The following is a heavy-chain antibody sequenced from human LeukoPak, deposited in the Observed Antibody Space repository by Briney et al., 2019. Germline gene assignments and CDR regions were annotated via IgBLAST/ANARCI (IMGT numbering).Heavy chain of an antibody. V-gene: IGHV4-34*01. CDR3: ARRRGYSYVVPSSFDY. J-gene: IGHJ4*02. Sequence: SETLSLTCAVYGGSFSGYYWSWIRQPPGKGLEWIGEINHSGSTNYNPSLKSRVTISVDTSKNQFSLTLSSVTAADTAVYYCARRRGYSYVVPSSFDYWGQGTLVTVSS. D-gene: IGHD5-18*01. CDR2: INHSGST. CDR1: GGSFSGYY.